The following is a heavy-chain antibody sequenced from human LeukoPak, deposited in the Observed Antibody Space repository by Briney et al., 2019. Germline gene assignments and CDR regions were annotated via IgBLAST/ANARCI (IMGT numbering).Heavy chain of an antibody. CDR1: GFSLSTSGMC. J-gene: IGHJ4*02. CDR2: IDWDDDK. D-gene: IGHD3-16*02. V-gene: IGHV2-70*11. Sequence: SGPALVKPTQTLTLTCTFSGFSLSTSGMCVSWIRQPPGKALEWLSRIDWDDDKYYSTSLKTRLTISKDTSKNQVVLTMTNMDPVDTATYYCARTNGGSYRSPTFDYWGQGTLVTVSS. CDR3: ARTNGGSYRSPTFDY.